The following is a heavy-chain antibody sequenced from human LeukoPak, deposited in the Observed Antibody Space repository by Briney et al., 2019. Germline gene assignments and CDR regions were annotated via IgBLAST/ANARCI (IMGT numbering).Heavy chain of an antibody. J-gene: IGHJ4*02. Sequence: SETLSLTCTVSGGSISSYYWSWIRQPPGKGLEWIGYIYYSGSTNYNPSLKSRVTISVDTSKNQFSLKLSSVTAADTAVYYCARDYDYGDYSVGYWGQGTLVTVSS. V-gene: IGHV4-59*01. CDR3: ARDYDYGDYSVGY. CDR1: GGSISSYY. D-gene: IGHD4-17*01. CDR2: IYYSGST.